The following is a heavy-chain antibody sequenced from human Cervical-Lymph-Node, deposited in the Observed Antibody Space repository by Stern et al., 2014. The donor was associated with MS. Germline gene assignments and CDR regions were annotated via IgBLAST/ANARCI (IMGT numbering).Heavy chain of an antibody. D-gene: IGHD1-14*01. CDR3: ARQTTAWASDV. CDR2: IYPGDSET. J-gene: IGHJ4*02. Sequence: MQLVQSGAELIRPGESLKISCKGSGYKFSIYWIPWVRQMPGKGLEWMGIIYPGDSETRYSPSFQGQVTLSADTSTSTAYLQWSSLNASDTAMYFCARQTTAWASDVWGQGTLVTVSS. V-gene: IGHV5-51*01. CDR1: GYKFSIYW.